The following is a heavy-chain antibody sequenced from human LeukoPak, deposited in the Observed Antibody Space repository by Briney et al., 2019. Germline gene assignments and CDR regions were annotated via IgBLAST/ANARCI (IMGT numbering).Heavy chain of an antibody. D-gene: IGHD6-6*01. CDR2: INHSGST. J-gene: IGHJ4*02. Sequence: SETLSLTCAVYGGSFSGYYWSWIRQPPGKGLEWIGEINHSGSTNYNPSLKSRVTISVDKSKNQFSLKLSSVTAADTAVYYCARDLGSSALDYWGQGTLVTVSS. V-gene: IGHV4-34*01. CDR1: GGSFSGYY. CDR3: ARDLGSSALDY.